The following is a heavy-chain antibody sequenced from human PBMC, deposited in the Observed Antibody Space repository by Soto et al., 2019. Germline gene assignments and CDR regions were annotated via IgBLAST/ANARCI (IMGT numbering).Heavy chain of an antibody. Sequence: PGGSLRLSCAASGFTFSNYAMTWVRQAPGKGLEWVSAVSGNGGSTFYADSVKGQFTISRDNSKNTVYLQMNSLRAEDTAVYYCAKGGTSGWPGGYWGQGTLVTVSS. V-gene: IGHV3-23*01. J-gene: IGHJ4*02. CDR2: VSGNGGST. D-gene: IGHD6-19*01. CDR1: GFTFSNYA. CDR3: AKGGTSGWPGGY.